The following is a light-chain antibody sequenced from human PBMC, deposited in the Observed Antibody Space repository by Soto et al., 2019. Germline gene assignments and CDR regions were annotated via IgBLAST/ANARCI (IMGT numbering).Light chain of an antibody. Sequence: ALQLTQSPSSLSASVGDRVTLTCRASQGISGALAWYQQRPGKAPKLVIYDVSSLEAGVPSRFSGSGSGTDFTLTISGLQPEDFATYSCQQFESYPLTFGQGTKLEIK. CDR1: QGISGA. J-gene: IGKJ2*01. CDR3: QQFESYPLT. V-gene: IGKV1-13*02. CDR2: DVS.